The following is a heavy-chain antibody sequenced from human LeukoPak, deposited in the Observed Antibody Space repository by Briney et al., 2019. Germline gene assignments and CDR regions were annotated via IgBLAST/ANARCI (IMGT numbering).Heavy chain of an antibody. V-gene: IGHV1-3*01. D-gene: IGHD3-22*01. CDR3: ARPHDSSGYYYFDY. CDR2: INAGNGNT. Sequence: ASVKVSCKASGYTFTSYAMHWVRQAPGQRLEWMGWINAGNGNTKYSQKFQGRVTITRDTSASTAYMELSSLRSEDTAVYYCARPHDSSGYYYFDYWGQGTLVTVSS. CDR1: GYTFTSYA. J-gene: IGHJ4*02.